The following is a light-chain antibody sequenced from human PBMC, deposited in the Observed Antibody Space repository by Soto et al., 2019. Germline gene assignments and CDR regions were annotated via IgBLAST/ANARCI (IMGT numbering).Light chain of an antibody. J-gene: IGLJ1*01. V-gene: IGLV1-44*01. Sequence: QSVLTQPPSASGTPGQRVTISASGSSSNIGSNTVSWYQQVPGTAPKLLIYDNDERPSGVPGRFSGSKSGTSASLAISGLQSEDEAYYYCATWDDSRNGYVFGPGTKVTVL. CDR2: DND. CDR1: SSNIGSNT. CDR3: ATWDDSRNGYV.